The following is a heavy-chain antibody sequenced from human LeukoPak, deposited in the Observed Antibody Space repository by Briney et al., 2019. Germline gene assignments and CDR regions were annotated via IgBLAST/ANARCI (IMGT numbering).Heavy chain of an antibody. CDR3: ARGAIVGTRTPYYLDY. V-gene: IGHV4-38-2*02. J-gene: IGHJ4*02. CDR1: GYSISSGYF. Sequence: SETLSLTCTVSGYSISSGYFWGWMRQPPGKGLEWIGSIYQSETAHYNPSLKSRVTISVDTSKNQFSLNLRSLTAADTAVYYCARGAIVGTRTPYYLDYWGQGTLVTVSS. CDR2: IYQSETA. D-gene: IGHD1-26*01.